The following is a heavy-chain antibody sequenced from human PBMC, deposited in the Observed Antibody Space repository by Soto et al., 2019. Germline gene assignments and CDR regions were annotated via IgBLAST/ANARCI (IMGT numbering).Heavy chain of an antibody. V-gene: IGHV1-69*04. CDR1: GGTFSSYT. CDR3: ARDRDGYKNKYFYY. J-gene: IGHJ4*02. Sequence: SVKVSCKASGGTFSSYTLNWVRQAPGQGLEWMGRIIPILSMSTYAQKFQGRVTIIADESTTTAYMKLSSLRSEDTAVYYCARDRDGYKNKYFYYWGQGTLVTVSS. D-gene: IGHD5-12*01. CDR2: IIPILSMS.